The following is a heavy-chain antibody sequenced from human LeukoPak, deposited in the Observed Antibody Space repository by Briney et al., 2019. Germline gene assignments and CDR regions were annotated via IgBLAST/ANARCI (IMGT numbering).Heavy chain of an antibody. Sequence: SVKVSCKASGGTFSSYAISWVRQAPGQGLEWMGGIIPIFGTANYAQKSQGRVTITADESTSTAYMELSSLRSEDTAVYYCARYYSGWYYFDYWGQGTLVTVSS. CDR2: IIPIFGTA. CDR1: GGTFSSYA. J-gene: IGHJ4*02. CDR3: ARYYSGWYYFDY. D-gene: IGHD6-19*01. V-gene: IGHV1-69*13.